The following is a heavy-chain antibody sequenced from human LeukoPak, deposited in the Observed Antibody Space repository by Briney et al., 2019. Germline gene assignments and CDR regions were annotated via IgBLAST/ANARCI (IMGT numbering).Heavy chain of an antibody. V-gene: IGHV3-20*04. CDR2: INWNGGST. J-gene: IGHJ4*02. D-gene: IGHD6-19*01. Sequence: GGSLRLSCAASGFTFDDYGMSWGRQAPGKGLEWVSGINWNGGSTGYADSVKGRFTISRDNSKNTLYLQMNSLRVEDTAVYYCVRPRGSGWYLGSWGQGTLVTVSS. CDR1: GFTFDDYG. CDR3: VRPRGSGWYLGS.